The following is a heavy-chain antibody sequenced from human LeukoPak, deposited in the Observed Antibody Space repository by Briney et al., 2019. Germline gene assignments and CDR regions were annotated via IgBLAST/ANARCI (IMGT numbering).Heavy chain of an antibody. V-gene: IGHV3-30*18. CDR1: EFSVGSNY. D-gene: IGHD3-22*01. CDR3: AKDRYYYDSSGYMVDY. J-gene: IGHJ4*02. CDR2: ISYDGSNK. Sequence: GGSLRLSCAASEFSVGSNYMTWVRQAPGKGLEWVAVISYDGSNKYYADSVKGRFTISRDNSKNTLYLQMNSLRAEDTAVYYCAKDRYYYDSSGYMVDYWGQGTLVTVSS.